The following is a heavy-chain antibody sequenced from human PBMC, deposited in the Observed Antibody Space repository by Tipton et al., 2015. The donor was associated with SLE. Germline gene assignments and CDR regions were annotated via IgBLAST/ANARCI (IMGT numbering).Heavy chain of an antibody. Sequence: TLSLTCAVYGGSFSGCYWSWIRQPPGKGLEWIGEIHHSGTTYYNPSLESRVTISVDKSNNHFSLRLNSVTAADTAVYFCARIEDIRYYLGLDVWGQGTTVTVSS. CDR2: IHHSGTT. CDR3: ARIEDIRYYLGLDV. J-gene: IGHJ6*02. D-gene: IGHD2-15*01. V-gene: IGHV4-34*01. CDR1: GGSFSGCY.